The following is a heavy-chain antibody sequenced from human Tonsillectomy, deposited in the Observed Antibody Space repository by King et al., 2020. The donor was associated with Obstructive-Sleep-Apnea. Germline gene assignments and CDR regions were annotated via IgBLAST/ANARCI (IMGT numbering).Heavy chain of an antibody. CDR1: GYTFTTYG. V-gene: IGHV1-18*04. D-gene: IGHD3-3*01. J-gene: IGHJ4*02. Sequence: GQLVQSGPEVKKPGASVTVSCKASGYTFTTYGISWVRQAPGQGLEWMGWISGFNRNANYVQKLQGRVTMTTDTSTSTAYMELRSLTSDDTAVYYCARSSYDFWSGFSPGYYFDYWGQGTLVTVSS. CDR2: ISGFNRNA. CDR3: ARSSYDFWSGFSPGYYFDY.